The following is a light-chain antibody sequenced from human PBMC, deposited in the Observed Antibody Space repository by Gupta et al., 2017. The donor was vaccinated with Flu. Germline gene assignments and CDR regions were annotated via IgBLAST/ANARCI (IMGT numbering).Light chain of an antibody. CDR2: DGS. CDR3: QVWDSSSGDWV. J-gene: IGLJ3*02. CDR1: NMGNKS. V-gene: IGLV3-21*02. Sequence: GQTARITCGGNNMGNKSVHWYHQMPGQAPVLVVYDGSDRPSGIPERFSGSTSGNTATLTIXRXEAGDEXENYCQVWDSSSGDWVFGGGTKLTVL.